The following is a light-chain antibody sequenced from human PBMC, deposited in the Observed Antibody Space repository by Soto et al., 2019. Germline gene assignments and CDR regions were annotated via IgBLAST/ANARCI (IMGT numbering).Light chain of an antibody. Sequence: EIVLTQSPVTLSLSPGDRASLSCRASQSITTYLAWYQHKPGQSPRLLIYDSSTRATGTPARFSGSGSGRDFTLTISRLEPEDFGVYYCQLRRNWPLTFGGGTKVEIK. J-gene: IGKJ4*01. CDR1: QSITTY. CDR2: DSS. V-gene: IGKV3-11*02. CDR3: QLRRNWPLT.